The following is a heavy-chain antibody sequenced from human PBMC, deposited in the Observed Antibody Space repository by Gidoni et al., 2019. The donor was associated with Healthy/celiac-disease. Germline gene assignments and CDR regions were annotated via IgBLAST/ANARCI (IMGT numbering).Heavy chain of an antibody. V-gene: IGHV5-51*01. D-gene: IGHD2-15*01. J-gene: IGHJ4*02. CDR3: ARQSSYCSGGSCYSYYFDY. CDR1: GYSFTSYW. Sequence: EVQLVPSGAEVKKPGESLKISCKGSGYSFTSYWIGWVRQLPGKGLEWVGIIYPGDSDTRYSPSFQGQVTISADKSISTAYLQWSSLKASDTAMYYCARQSSYCSGGSCYSYYFDYWGQGTLVTVSS. CDR2: IYPGDSDT.